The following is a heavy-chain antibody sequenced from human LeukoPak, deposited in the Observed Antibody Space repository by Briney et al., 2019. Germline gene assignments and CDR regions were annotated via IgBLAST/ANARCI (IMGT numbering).Heavy chain of an antibody. CDR1: GFNFSNQA. CDR3: ARPNYVWRTYRGAIDV. V-gene: IGHV3-53*04. D-gene: IGHD3-16*01. J-gene: IGHJ6*02. Sequence: GESLRLSCAASGFNFSNQAMSWVRQAPGKGLEWVSVIYSDASTYCADSVKGRFTISRHNSKNTLYLQMNSLRTEDTAVYYCARPNYVWRTYRGAIDVWGQGTTVTVSS. CDR2: IYSDAST.